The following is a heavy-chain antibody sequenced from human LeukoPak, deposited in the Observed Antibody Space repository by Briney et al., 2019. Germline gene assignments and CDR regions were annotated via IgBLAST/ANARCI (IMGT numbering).Heavy chain of an antibody. J-gene: IGHJ6*02. CDR2: ISYDGSNK. V-gene: IGHV3-30-3*01. Sequence: GGSLRLSCAASGFTFSSYAMHRVRQAPGKGLEWVAVISYDGSNKYYADSVKGRFTISRDNSKNTLYLQMNSLRAEDTAVYYCARDPGRTERTSWGYYYYYGMDVWGQGTTVTVSS. D-gene: IGHD1-1*01. CDR3: ARDPGRTERTSWGYYYYYGMDV. CDR1: GFTFSSYA.